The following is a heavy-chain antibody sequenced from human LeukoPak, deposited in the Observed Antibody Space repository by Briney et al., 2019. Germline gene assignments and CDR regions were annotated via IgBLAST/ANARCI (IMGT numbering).Heavy chain of an antibody. D-gene: IGHD5-18*01. CDR1: GYTFTSYG. CDR2: INPSGGST. V-gene: IGHV1-46*01. CDR3: ARSRTGYSYAQV. J-gene: IGHJ4*02. Sequence: ASVKVSCKASGYTFTSYGISWVRQAPGQGLEWMGIINPSGGSTSYAQKFQGRVTMTRDTSTSTVYMELSSLRSEDTAVYYCARSRTGYSYAQVWGQGTLVTVSS.